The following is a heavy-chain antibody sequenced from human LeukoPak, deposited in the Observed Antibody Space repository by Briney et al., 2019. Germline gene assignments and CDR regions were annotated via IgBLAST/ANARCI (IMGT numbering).Heavy chain of an antibody. CDR1: GGSISTYY. V-gene: IGHV4-59*01. J-gene: IGHJ5*02. CDR2: IYYSGST. CDR3: ARSYYYGSRIAP. D-gene: IGHD3-22*01. Sequence: SETLSLTCTVSGGSISTYYWSWIRQPPGKGLEWIGYIYYSGSTNYNPSLKSRVTISVDTSKNQFSLKLSSVTAADSAVYYCARSYYYGSRIAPWGQGSLVTVSS.